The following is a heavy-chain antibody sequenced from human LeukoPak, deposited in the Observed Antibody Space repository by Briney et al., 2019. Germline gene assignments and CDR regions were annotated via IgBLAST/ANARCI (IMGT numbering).Heavy chain of an antibody. V-gene: IGHV3-30*18. CDR3: AKGVGYSNYVPRY. D-gene: IGHD4-11*01. J-gene: IGHJ4*02. Sequence: GRSLRLSCAASGFTFSSYGMHWVRQAPGKGLEWVAVISYDGSNKYYADSVKGRFTISRDNSKNTLYLQMNSLRAEDTAVYYCAKGVGYSNYVPRYWGQGTLVTVSS. CDR1: GFTFSSYG. CDR2: ISYDGSNK.